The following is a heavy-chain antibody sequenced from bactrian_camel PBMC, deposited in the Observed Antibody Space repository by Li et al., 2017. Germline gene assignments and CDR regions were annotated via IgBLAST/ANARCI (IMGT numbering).Heavy chain of an antibody. V-gene: IGHV3S55*01. CDR3: AAEKPGPYGCIYCLHGSCYTH. D-gene: IGHD1*01. CDR2: IEDDGRI. Sequence: VQLVESGGGTVQAGGSLRLSCTALTYTFGSYCMGWWRQAPGIKREEVALIEDDGRISYTNSVKGRFVASVDESKNTLYLQMYTLKPEDTAMYYCAAEKPGPYGCIYCLHGSCYTHWGQGTQVTVS. J-gene: IGHJ4*01. CDR1: TYTFGSYC.